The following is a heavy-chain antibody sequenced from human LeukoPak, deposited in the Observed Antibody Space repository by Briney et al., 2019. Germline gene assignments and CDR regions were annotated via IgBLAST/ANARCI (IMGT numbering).Heavy chain of an antibody. D-gene: IGHD5-18*01. V-gene: IGHV3-21*01. J-gene: IGHJ4*02. CDR2: ISTSSSYI. CDR1: GFAFSSYS. CDR3: ARAAGGYNYGPFDY. Sequence: PGGSLRLSCAASGFAFSSYSMNWVRQAPGKGLEWVSSISTSSSYIYYADSVKGRFTNSRDNANNSLYLQMHSLRAEDTAVYYCARAAGGYNYGPFDYWGQGTLVTVSS.